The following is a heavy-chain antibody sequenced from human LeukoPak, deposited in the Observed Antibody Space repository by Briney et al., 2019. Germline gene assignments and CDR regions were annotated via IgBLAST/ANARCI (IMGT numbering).Heavy chain of an antibody. CDR2: ISGSGGIS. D-gene: IGHD5-24*01. CDR1: GFTFSDYA. Sequence: GGSLRLSCAASGFTFSDYAMSWVRQAPGKGLEWVSGISGSGGISYYADSVKGRLTISRDNSKNTLYLQMNSLRAEDTAVYYCAKGGRGWLQITSPFDYWGQGTLVTVAS. CDR3: AKGGRGWLQITSPFDY. J-gene: IGHJ4*02. V-gene: IGHV3-23*01.